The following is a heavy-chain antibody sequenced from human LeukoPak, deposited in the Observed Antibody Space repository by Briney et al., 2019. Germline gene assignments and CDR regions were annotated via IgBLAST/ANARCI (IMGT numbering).Heavy chain of an antibody. D-gene: IGHD6-13*01. V-gene: IGHV1-46*01. CDR2: INPRGGST. CDR1: GYTFTSYY. CDR3: ARDSPVPNSSSGYYYMDV. Sequence: GASVKVSCKASGYTFTSYYMHWVRQAPGQGLEWMGIINPRGGSTSYAQKFQGRVTMTRDTSTSTVYMELSSLRSEDTAVYYCARDSPVPNSSSGYYYMDVWGKGTTVTVSS. J-gene: IGHJ6*03.